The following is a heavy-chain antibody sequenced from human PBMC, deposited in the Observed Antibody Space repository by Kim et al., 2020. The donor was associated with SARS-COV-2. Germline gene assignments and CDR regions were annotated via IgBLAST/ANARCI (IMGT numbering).Heavy chain of an antibody. CDR2: ISGSGGSK. Sequence: GGSLRLSCAASGFTFSNYAMSWVRQAPGKGLEWVSGISGSGGSKYYADSVKGRFTISRDNSKNTLDLQMNSLRAEDTAVYYCAKRECSGGSCYGDRYGMDVWGQGTTVTVSS. CDR3: AKRECSGGSCYGDRYGMDV. D-gene: IGHD2-15*01. J-gene: IGHJ6*02. V-gene: IGHV3-23*01. CDR1: GFTFSNYA.